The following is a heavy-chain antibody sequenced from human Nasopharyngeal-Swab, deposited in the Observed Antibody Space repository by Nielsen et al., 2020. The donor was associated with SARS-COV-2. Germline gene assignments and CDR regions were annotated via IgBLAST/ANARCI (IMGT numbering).Heavy chain of an antibody. J-gene: IGHJ4*02. CDR3: ARGPTIFGVVIDY. Sequence: GESLKISCAASGFTFSSYSTNWVRQAPGKGLEWVSSISSSSSYIYYADSVKGRFTISRDNAKNSLYLQMNSLRAEDTAVYYCARGPTIFGVVIDYWGQGTLVTVSS. D-gene: IGHD3-3*01. CDR2: ISSSSSYI. CDR1: GFTFSSYS. V-gene: IGHV3-21*01.